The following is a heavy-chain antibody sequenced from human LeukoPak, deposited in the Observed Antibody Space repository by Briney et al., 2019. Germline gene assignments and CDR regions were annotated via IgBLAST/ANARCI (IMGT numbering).Heavy chain of an antibody. J-gene: IGHJ3*02. Sequence: PSETLSLTCTVSGGSISSYYWSWIRQPPGKGLEWIGYIYYSGSTNYNPSLKSRVTISVDTSKNQFSLKLSSVTAADMAVYYCASKSSGYYPLDAFDIWGQGTMVTVSS. CDR1: GGSISSYY. CDR3: ASKSSGYYPLDAFDI. CDR2: IYYSGST. V-gene: IGHV4-59*01. D-gene: IGHD3-22*01.